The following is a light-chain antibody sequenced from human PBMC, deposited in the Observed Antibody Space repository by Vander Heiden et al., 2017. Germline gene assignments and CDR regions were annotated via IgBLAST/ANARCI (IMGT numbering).Light chain of an antibody. CDR1: QSDRCPC. CDR3: QQYAGIPWT. V-gene: IGKV3-20*01. CDR2: DIS. Sequence: EFVLTQSPGTLSLSPGEMATLYCRASQSDRCPCLAWYQQKPGQAPNLLMYDISSRATGTPDRCRGSGSGTDFTLTISGLESEDSAVYYCQQYAGIPWTFGQETKVELK. J-gene: IGKJ1*01.